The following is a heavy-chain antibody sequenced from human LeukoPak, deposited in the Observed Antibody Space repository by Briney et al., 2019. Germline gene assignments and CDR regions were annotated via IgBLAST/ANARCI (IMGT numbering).Heavy chain of an antibody. CDR2: ISAYNGNT. Sequence: ASVKVSCKASGYTFTSYGISWVRQAPGQGLEWMGWISAYNGNTNYAQKLQGRVTMTTDTSTSTAYMELRSLRSDDTAVYYCARDGRGYSSSWPTKYGMDVWGQGTTVTVSS. J-gene: IGHJ6*02. V-gene: IGHV1-18*01. CDR1: GYTFTSYG. D-gene: IGHD6-13*01. CDR3: ARDGRGYSSSWPTKYGMDV.